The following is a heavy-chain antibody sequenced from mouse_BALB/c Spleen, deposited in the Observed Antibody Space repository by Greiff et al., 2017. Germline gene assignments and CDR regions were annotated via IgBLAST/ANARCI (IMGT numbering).Heavy chain of an antibody. J-gene: IGHJ3*01. CDR1: GYAFTNYL. CDR3: ARSSGKSYGYDWFAY. CDR2: INPGSGGT. Sequence: QVQLKQSGAELVRPGTSVKVSCKASGYAFTNYLIEWVKQRPGQGLEWIGVINPGSGGTNYNEKFKGKATLTADKSSSTAYMQLSSLTSDDSAVYFCARSSGKSYGYDWFAYWGQGTLVTVSA. D-gene: IGHD2-2*01. V-gene: IGHV1-54*01.